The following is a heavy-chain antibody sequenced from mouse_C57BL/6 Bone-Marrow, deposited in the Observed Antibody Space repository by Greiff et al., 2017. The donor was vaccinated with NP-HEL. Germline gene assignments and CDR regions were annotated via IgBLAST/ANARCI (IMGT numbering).Heavy chain of an antibody. V-gene: IGHV1-59*01. CDR1: GYTFTSYW. CDR3: ARFDYGSPYYAMDY. Sequence: QVQLQQSGAELVRPGTSVKLSCKASGYTFTSYWMHWVKQRPGQGLEWIGVIDPSDSYTNYNQKFKGKATLTVDTSSSTAYMQLSSLTSEDSAVYYCARFDYGSPYYAMDYWGQGTSVTVSS. CDR2: IDPSDSYT. D-gene: IGHD1-1*01. J-gene: IGHJ4*01.